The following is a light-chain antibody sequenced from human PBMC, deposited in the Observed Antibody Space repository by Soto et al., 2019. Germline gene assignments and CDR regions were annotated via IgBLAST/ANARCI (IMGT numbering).Light chain of an antibody. CDR2: ASF. CDR1: QSISNY. CDR3: QQSDSTPYT. Sequence: DIQMTQSPSSLSVSVGDRVTITCRASQSISNYLNWYQQTPGKAPKLLIYASFNLQNGVPSRFSGSGFGTDFTLSISSLEPEDFATYYCQQSDSTPYTFGQGTKLEIK. J-gene: IGKJ2*01. V-gene: IGKV1-39*01.